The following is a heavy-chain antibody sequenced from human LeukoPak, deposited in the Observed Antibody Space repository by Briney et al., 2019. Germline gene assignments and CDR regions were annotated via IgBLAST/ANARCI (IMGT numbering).Heavy chain of an antibody. D-gene: IGHD6-13*01. Sequence: PGGSLRLSCAASGFTFSSYGMHWVRQAPGKGLEWVAFIRYDGSNKYYVDSVKGRFTISRDNSKNTLFLQMNSLRGEDTAVYYCAKGIRSSSWYGIIDYWGQGTLVTVSS. J-gene: IGHJ4*02. CDR2: IRYDGSNK. CDR3: AKGIRSSSWYGIIDY. V-gene: IGHV3-30*02. CDR1: GFTFSSYG.